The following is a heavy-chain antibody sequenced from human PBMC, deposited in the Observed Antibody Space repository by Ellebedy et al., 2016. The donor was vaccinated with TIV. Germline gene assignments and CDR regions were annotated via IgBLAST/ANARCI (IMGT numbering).Heavy chain of an antibody. Sequence: SETLSLXXNVSGASINTYHWAWLRQTPGRGLEWIGFIHSSGSAIYSPSLKSRVILSLDTSKNQFSLRLSSVAAADTAVYYCARNVWFGDLSDPFYFDFWGQGALVTVSS. V-gene: IGHV4-4*09. D-gene: IGHD3-10*01. CDR3: ARNVWFGDLSDPFYFDF. J-gene: IGHJ4*02. CDR1: GASINTYH. CDR2: IHSSGSA.